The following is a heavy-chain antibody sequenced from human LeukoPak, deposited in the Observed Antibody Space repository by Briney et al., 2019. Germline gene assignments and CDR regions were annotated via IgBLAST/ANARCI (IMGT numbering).Heavy chain of an antibody. CDR3: ARRVYGGKMPRWFDP. CDR1: GGSISSSSYY. V-gene: IGHV4-39*01. D-gene: IGHD4-23*01. Sequence: KPSETLSLTCTVSGGSISSSSYYWGWIRQPPGKGLGWIGSIYYSGSTYYNPSPKSRVTISVDTSKNQFSLKLSSVTAADTAVYYCARRVYGGKMPRWFDPWGQGTLVTVSS. J-gene: IGHJ5*02. CDR2: IYYSGST.